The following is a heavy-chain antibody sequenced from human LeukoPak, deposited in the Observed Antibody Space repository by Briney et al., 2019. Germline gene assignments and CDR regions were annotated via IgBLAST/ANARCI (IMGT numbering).Heavy chain of an antibody. V-gene: IGHV3-21*01. Sequence: GGSLRPSCTGSGFTFSSYTLHWVRQAPGKELEWVSSISSGGTFVFYADSVTGRFTISRDNAGKFLYLQMDSLRAEDTAVYYCATLGCAGENCPRAGRALGGYWGQGTLVTVSS. CDR3: ATLGCAGENCPRAGRALGGY. CDR1: GFTFSSYT. J-gene: IGHJ4*02. CDR2: ISSGGTFV. D-gene: IGHD2-21*01.